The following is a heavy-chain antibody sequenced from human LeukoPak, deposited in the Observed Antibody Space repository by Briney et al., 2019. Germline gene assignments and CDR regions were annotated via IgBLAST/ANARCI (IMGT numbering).Heavy chain of an antibody. CDR3: ARDSPVTIFGVVTHYFDY. Sequence: PSETLSLTCTVSGGSISSGSYYWSWIRQPAGKGLEWIGRIYTSGSTNYNPSLKSRVTISVDTSKNQFSLKLSSVTAADTAVYYCARDSPVTIFGVVTHYFDYWGQGTLVTVSS. CDR2: IYTSGST. J-gene: IGHJ4*02. D-gene: IGHD3-3*01. V-gene: IGHV4-61*02. CDR1: GGSISSGSYY.